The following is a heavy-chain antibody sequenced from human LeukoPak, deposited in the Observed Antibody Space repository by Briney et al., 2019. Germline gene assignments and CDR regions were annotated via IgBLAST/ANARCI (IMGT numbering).Heavy chain of an antibody. CDR3: ARTGGSSWYQYFGFDY. CDR1: GGTFSSYA. V-gene: IGHV1-69*13. D-gene: IGHD6-13*01. Sequence: SVKVSCKASGGTFSSYAISWVRQAPGQGLEWMGGIIPIFGTANYAQKFQGRVTITADESTSTAYMELSSLRSEDAAVYYCARTGGSSWYQYFGFDYWGQGTLVTVSS. CDR2: IIPIFGTA. J-gene: IGHJ4*02.